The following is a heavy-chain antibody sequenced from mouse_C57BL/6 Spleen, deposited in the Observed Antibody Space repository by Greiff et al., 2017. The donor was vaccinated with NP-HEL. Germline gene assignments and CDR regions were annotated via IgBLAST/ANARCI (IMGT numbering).Heavy chain of an antibody. J-gene: IGHJ3*01. CDR3: ARTLYYYGSSSCAD. CDR1: GFTFSDYG. CDR2: ISSGSSTI. D-gene: IGHD1-1*01. Sequence: EVKLMESGGGLVKPGGSLKLSCAASGFTFSDYGMHWVRQAPEKGLEWVAYISSGSSTIYYADTVKGRFTISRDKAKNTLFLQMTSLRSEDTAMDYCARTLYYYGSSSCADWGKGTLVTVSA. V-gene: IGHV5-17*01.